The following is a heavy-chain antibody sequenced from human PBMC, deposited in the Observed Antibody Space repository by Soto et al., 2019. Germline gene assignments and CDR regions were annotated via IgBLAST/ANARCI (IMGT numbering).Heavy chain of an antibody. D-gene: IGHD6-19*01. J-gene: IGHJ4*02. Sequence: QVQLVESGGGVVQPGRSLRLSCAASGFTFSSYAMHWVRQAPGKGLEWVAVISYDGSNKYYADSVKGRFTISRDNSKNTLYLQMNSLRAEDTAVYDCARVRYSSGWFFDYWGQGTLVTVSS. CDR1: GFTFSSYA. V-gene: IGHV3-30-3*01. CDR2: ISYDGSNK. CDR3: ARVRYSSGWFFDY.